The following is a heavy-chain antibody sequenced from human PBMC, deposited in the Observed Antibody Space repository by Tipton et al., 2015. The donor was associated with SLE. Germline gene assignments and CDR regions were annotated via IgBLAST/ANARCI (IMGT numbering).Heavy chain of an antibody. CDR1: AGSFGGYY. J-gene: IGHJ4*02. D-gene: IGHD6-6*01. CDR3: AREGRREQLALDY. Sequence: LRLSCAVYAGSFGGYYWSWIRQSPGKGLEWIGEINHSGSTNYNPSLKSRVTISVDTSKNQFSLKVGSVTAADTAVYYCAREGRREQLALDYWGQGTLVTVSS. V-gene: IGHV4-34*01. CDR2: INHSGST.